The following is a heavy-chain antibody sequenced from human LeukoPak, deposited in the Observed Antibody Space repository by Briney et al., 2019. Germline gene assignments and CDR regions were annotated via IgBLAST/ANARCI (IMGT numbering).Heavy chain of an antibody. CDR2: IIPIFGTA. V-gene: IGHV1-69*13. Sequence: SVKVSCKASGGTFSSYAISWVRQAPGQGLEWMGGIIPIFGTANYAQKFQGRVTITAGESTSTAYMELSSLRSEDTAVYYCVRSMTTVPYYYYYYMDVWGKGTTVTVSS. J-gene: IGHJ6*03. CDR3: VRSMTTVPYYYYYYMDV. D-gene: IGHD4-11*01. CDR1: GGTFSSYA.